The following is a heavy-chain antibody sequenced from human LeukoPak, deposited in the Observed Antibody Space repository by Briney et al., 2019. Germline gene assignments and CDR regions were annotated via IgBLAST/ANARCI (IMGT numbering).Heavy chain of an antibody. CDR3: ARMRPELDY. V-gene: IGHV3-48*03. J-gene: IGHJ4*02. D-gene: IGHD6-6*01. CDR2: ISSRRGTI. Sequence: GGSLRLSCAASGFTFSSYEMNWVRQAPGKGLEWISYISSRRGTIYYADSVKGRFTISRDNAKNSVYLQMNSLRAEDTAVYYCARMRPELDYWGQGTLVTVSS. CDR1: GFTFSSYE.